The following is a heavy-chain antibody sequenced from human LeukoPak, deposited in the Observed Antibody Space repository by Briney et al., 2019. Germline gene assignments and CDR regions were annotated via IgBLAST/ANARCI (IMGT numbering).Heavy chain of an antibody. CDR3: ATLMGISRTFDY. CDR1: GYSISSGYY. V-gene: IGHV4-38-2*02. D-gene: IGHD2-8*01. Sequence: SETLSLTCTVSGYSISSGYYWGWIRQPPGKGLEWIGSMYHTGSTYYNPSLKSRVTISVDTSKNQFSLKLSSVTAADTAVYYCATLMGISRTFDYWGQGTLVTVSS. CDR2: MYHTGST. J-gene: IGHJ4*02.